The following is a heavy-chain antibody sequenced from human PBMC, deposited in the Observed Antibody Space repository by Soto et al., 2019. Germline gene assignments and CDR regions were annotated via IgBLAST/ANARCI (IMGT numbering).Heavy chain of an antibody. D-gene: IGHD6-13*01. CDR1: GGSFSGYY. Sequence: SETLSLTCAVYGGSFSGYYWSWIRQPPGKGLEWIGEINHSGSTNYNPSLKSRVTISVDTSKNQFSLKLSSVTAADAAVYYCARGLGIAAAGKGWFDPWGQGTLVTVS. CDR2: INHSGST. CDR3: ARGLGIAAAGKGWFDP. V-gene: IGHV4-34*01. J-gene: IGHJ5*02.